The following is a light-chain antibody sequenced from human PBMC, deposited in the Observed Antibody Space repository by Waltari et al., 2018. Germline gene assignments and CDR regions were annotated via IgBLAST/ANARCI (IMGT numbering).Light chain of an antibody. CDR2: WAS. CDR3: QQYYSNPT. J-gene: IGKJ1*01. V-gene: IGKV4-1*01. Sequence: DIILTQSPETLAVSLGERATINCKSSRSISYTKNYLSWYQQKPGQAPRLLISWASTRDVGVPDRFSGSWSGADFTLTIDGLQAEDVAVYYCQQYYSNPTFGQGTKVQIK. CDR1: RSISYTKNY.